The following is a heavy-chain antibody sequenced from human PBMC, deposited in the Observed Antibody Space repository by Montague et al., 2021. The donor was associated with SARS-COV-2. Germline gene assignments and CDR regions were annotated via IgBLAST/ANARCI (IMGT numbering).Heavy chain of an antibody. D-gene: IGHD3-16*01. J-gene: IGHJ3*01. CDR2: IYNNGYT. V-gene: IGHV4-59*12. Sequence: SETLSLTCTVSGASISSYYWSWIRQPPGKGLEWITHIYNNGYTTYNPSLKSRVTMSTDTSKSHLSLKMTSVTPADTAVYYCARGDDNYGADAFDHWGQGTMVIVSA. CDR3: ARGDDNYGADAFDH. CDR1: GASISSYY.